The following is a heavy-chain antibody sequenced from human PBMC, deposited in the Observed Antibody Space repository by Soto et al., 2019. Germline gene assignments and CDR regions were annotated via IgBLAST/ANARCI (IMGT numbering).Heavy chain of an antibody. V-gene: IGHV3-23*01. J-gene: IGHJ3*02. Sequence: GGSLRLSCVASGFPFSSYAMSWVRQTPGKGLEWVSGISGSGGRTYYANSVKGRFTISRDNSNNTLSLQMHILRVEDTAVYFCAKGGYYSLFDIWGQGTMVTVSS. CDR1: GFPFSSYA. D-gene: IGHD3-16*01. CDR2: ISGSGGRT. CDR3: AKGGYYSLFDI.